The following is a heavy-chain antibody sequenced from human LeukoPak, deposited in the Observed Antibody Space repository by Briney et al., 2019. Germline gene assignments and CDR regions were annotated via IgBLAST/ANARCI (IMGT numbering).Heavy chain of an antibody. CDR3: ARGPRNSSGWYYYYYGMDV. Sequence: SQTLSLTCAISGDSVSSNSAAWNWIRQSPSRGLEWLGRTYYRSKWYNDYAVSVKSRITINPDTSKNQFSLQLNSVTPEDTAVYYCARGPRNSSGWYYYYYGMDVWVQGTTVTVSS. J-gene: IGHJ6*02. D-gene: IGHD6-19*01. CDR1: GDSVSSNSAA. V-gene: IGHV6-1*01. CDR2: TYYRSKWYN.